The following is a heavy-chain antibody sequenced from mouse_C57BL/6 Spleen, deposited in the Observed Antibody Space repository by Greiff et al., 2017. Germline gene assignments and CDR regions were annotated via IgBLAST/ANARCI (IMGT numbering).Heavy chain of an antibody. Sequence: QVQLKQSGAELVKPGASVKISCKASGYAFSSYWMNWVKQRPGKGLEWIGQIYPGDGDTNYNGKFKGKATLTADKSSSTAYMQLSSLTSEGFAVYFCAREDGSSSYYFDYWGQGTTLTVSS. CDR3: AREDGSSSYYFDY. CDR2: IYPGDGDT. V-gene: IGHV1-80*01. J-gene: IGHJ2*01. D-gene: IGHD1-1*01. CDR1: GYAFSSYW.